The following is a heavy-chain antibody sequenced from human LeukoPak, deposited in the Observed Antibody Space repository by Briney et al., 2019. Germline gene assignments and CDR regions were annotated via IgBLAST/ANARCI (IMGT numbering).Heavy chain of an antibody. D-gene: IGHD2-8*02. V-gene: IGHV3-30*02. CDR2: IRYDGTNK. CDR1: GFTFASYG. Sequence: PGGSLRLSWAASGFTFASYGMHGFRHAPGKGREGGPLIRYDGTNKYYTDSVKGRFTISKDNSKNTLYLQMNSLRAEDTAVYYCTRNQGYCTGGGCYIDYWGQGTLVTVSS. CDR3: TRNQGYCTGGGCYIDY. J-gene: IGHJ4*02.